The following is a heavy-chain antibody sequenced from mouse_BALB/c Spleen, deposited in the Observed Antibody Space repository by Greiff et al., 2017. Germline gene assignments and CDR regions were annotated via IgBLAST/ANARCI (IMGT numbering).Heavy chain of an antibody. J-gene: IGHJ2*01. CDR1: GFTFSSYT. Sequence: EVMLVESGGGLVQPGGSLKLSCAASGFTFSSYTMSWVRQTPEKRLEWVAYISNGGGSTYYPDTVKGRFTISRDNAKNTLYLQMSSLKSEDTAMYYCARSNYYYWGQGTTLTVSS. CDR3: ARSNYYY. V-gene: IGHV5-12-2*01. D-gene: IGHD1-1*02. CDR2: ISNGGGST.